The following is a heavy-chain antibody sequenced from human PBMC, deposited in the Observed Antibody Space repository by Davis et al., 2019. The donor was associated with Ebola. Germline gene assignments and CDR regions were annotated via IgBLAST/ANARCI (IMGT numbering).Heavy chain of an antibody. D-gene: IGHD2-15*01. V-gene: IGHV3-7*01. J-gene: IGHJ5*01. Sequence: GESLKISCIVSGFILKNSWMTWVRQAPGKGLEGVATITSDGSYTYYVDSVKGRFTIYRDNAKNSLYLQMNSLRAEDTALYYCADMDVVSAWGHGTQVTVSS. CDR1: GFILKNSW. CDR3: ADMDVVSA. CDR2: ITSDGSYT.